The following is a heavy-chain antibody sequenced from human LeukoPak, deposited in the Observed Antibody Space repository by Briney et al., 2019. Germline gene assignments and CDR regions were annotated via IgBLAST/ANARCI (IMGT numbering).Heavy chain of an antibody. CDR3: ARAYDFWSGYYKVYFDY. V-gene: IGHV1-46*03. Sequence: ASVKVSCKASGYTFTSYYMHWVRQAPGQRLEWMGIINPSGGSTSYAQKFQGRVTMTRDTSTSTVYMELSSLRSEDTAVYYCARAYDFWSGYYKVYFDYWGQGTLVTVSS. D-gene: IGHD3-3*01. CDR2: INPSGGST. J-gene: IGHJ4*02. CDR1: GYTFTSYY.